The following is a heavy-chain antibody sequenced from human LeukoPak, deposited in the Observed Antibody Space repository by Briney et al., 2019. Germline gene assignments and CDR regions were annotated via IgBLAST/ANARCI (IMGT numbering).Heavy chain of an antibody. CDR2: IYYNGNT. J-gene: IGHJ5*02. CDR3: ARTTEDCSSTSCYQYWLDP. CDR1: GGSISSSSYY. D-gene: IGHD2-2*01. V-gene: IGHV4-39*07. Sequence: PSETLSLTCTVSGGSISSSSYYGGWIRQPPGKGLEWIGSIYYNGNTYYNPSIKSRVTISIDTSKHQLSLKLKSVTAADTAVYYCARTTEDCSSTSCYQYWLDPWGQGTLVSVSS.